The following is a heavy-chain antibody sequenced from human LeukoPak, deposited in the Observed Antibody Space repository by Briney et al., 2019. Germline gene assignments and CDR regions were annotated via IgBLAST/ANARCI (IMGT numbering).Heavy chain of an antibody. Sequence: GASVKVSCKASGYTFTSYDINWVRQATGQGLEWMGWMNPNSANTGYAQKFQGRVTITRNTSISTAYMELSSLRSEDTAVYYCARGLYCSSTSCYHNWFDPWGQGTLVTVSS. J-gene: IGHJ5*02. D-gene: IGHD2-2*01. CDR2: MNPNSANT. CDR3: ARGLYCSSTSCYHNWFDP. CDR1: GYTFTSYD. V-gene: IGHV1-8*03.